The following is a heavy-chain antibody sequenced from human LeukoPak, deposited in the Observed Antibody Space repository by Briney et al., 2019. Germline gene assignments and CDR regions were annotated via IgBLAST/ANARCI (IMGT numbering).Heavy chain of an antibody. D-gene: IGHD3-10*01. CDR1: GFTFSSYA. CDR3: AKDRSRLMVRGVIRFDY. J-gene: IGHJ4*02. V-gene: IGHV3-23*01. CDR2: ISGSGGST. Sequence: GGSLRLSCAASGFTFSSYAMSWVRQAPGKGLEWVSAISGSGGSTYYADSVKGRFTISRDNSKNTLYLQMNSLRAEDTAVYYCAKDRSRLMVRGVIRFDYWGQGTLVTVSS.